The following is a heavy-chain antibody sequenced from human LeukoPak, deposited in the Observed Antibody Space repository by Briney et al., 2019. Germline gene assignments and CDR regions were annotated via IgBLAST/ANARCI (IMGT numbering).Heavy chain of an antibody. CDR1: GFTFSIYS. V-gene: IGHV3-21*01. Sequence: GGSLRLSCAASGFTFSIYSMSWVRQAPGKGLEWVSSISSSSLYTYYADSVRGRFTISRDNAKNSLYLQMNSLRAEDTAVYYCARPLRSWSYYDSSGYLDYWGQGTLVTVSS. J-gene: IGHJ4*02. CDR3: ARPLRSWSYYDSSGYLDY. D-gene: IGHD3-22*01. CDR2: ISSSSLYT.